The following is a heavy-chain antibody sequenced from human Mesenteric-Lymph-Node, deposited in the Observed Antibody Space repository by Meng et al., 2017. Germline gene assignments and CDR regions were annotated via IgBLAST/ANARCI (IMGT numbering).Heavy chain of an antibody. CDR1: GFTFSSYA. CDR3: ARGGGKGSGWYYAFDI. D-gene: IGHD6-19*01. J-gene: IGHJ3*02. V-gene: IGHV3-30*01. CDR2: ISYDGSNK. Sequence: GESLKISCAASGFTFSSYAMHWVRQAPGKGLEWVAVISYDGSNKYYADSVKGRFTISRDNSKNTLYLQMNSLRAEDTAVYYCARGGGKGSGWYYAFDIWGQGTMVTVSS.